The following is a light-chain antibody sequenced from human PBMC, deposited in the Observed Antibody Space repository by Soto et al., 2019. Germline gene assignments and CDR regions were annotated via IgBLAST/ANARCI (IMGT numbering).Light chain of an antibody. CDR3: QQYNNWPPMYT. Sequence: EIVMTQSPATLSVSPGERATLSCRASQSVSSNLGWYQQKPGQAPRLLIYGASTRATGIPARFSGSGSGTEFPLTISSLQSEDFAVYYCQQYNNWPPMYTFGQGTELEIK. V-gene: IGKV3-15*01. J-gene: IGKJ2*01. CDR2: GAS. CDR1: QSVSSN.